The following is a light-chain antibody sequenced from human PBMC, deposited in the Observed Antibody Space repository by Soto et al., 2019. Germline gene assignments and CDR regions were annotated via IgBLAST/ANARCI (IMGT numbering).Light chain of an antibody. CDR3: LLSYSGARV. Sequence: QAVVTQEPSLAVSPGGTVTLNCGSSTGAVTSGLYPYWFQQKPGQAPRTLIYDTSNKHSWTPARFSGSLLGGKAALTLSGAQPADEAEYFCLLSYSGARVFGGGTKVTVL. CDR2: DTS. V-gene: IGLV7-46*01. CDR1: TGAVTSGLY. J-gene: IGLJ3*02.